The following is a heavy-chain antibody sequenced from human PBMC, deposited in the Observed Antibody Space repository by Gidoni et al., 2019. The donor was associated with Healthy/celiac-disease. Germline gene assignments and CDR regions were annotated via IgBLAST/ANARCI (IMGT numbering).Heavy chain of an antibody. CDR2: IYTSGST. J-gene: IGHJ4*02. CDR1: GGSISSGSYY. D-gene: IGHD4-17*01. Sequence: QVQLQESGPGLVKPSQTLSLTCTVSGGSISSGSYYWSWIRQPAGKGLEWIGRIYTSGSTNYNPSLKSRVTMSVDTSKNQFSLKLSSVTAADTAVYYCAITITTVTPEYYFDYWGQGTLVTVSS. V-gene: IGHV4-61*02. CDR3: AITITTVTPEYYFDY.